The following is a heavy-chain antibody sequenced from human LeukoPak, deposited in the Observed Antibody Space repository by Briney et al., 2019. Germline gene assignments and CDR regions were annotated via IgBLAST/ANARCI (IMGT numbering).Heavy chain of an antibody. CDR1: GYTFTGYY. V-gene: IGHV1-2*02. J-gene: IGHJ4*02. CDR3: ASEMAKPISGYFDY. D-gene: IGHD5-24*01. CDR2: INPNNGDT. Sequence: ASVKVSCKTSGYTFTGYYMHWVRQAPGQGLDWMGWINPNNGDTNYAQKFQGRVTMTRDTSISTAYMELSRLRSDDTAVYYCASEMAKPISGYFDYWGQGSLVTVSS.